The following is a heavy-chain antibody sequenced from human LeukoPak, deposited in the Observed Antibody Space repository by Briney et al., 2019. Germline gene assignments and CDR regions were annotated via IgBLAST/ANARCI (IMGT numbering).Heavy chain of an antibody. J-gene: IGHJ4*02. V-gene: IGHV5-51*01. CDR1: GYSFTSYW. CDR3: ARVDYDFWSGYSQPFDY. CDR2: IYPRDSDT. D-gene: IGHD3-3*01. Sequence: GESLKISCKGSGYSFTSYWIGWVRQMPGKGLEWMGIIYPRDSDTRYSPSFQGQVTISADKSITAAYLQWSSLKASDTAMYYCARVDYDFWSGYSQPFDYWGQGTLVTVSS.